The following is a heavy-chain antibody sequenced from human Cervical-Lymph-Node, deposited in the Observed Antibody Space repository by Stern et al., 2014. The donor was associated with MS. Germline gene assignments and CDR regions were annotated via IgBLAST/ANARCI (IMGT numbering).Heavy chain of an antibody. Sequence: QVQLQQWGAGLLKPSETLSLTCAVYGGSFSGYYWSWIRQPPGKGLEWIGEINHSGSTNYNPSLKSRVTISVDTSKNQFSLKLSSVTAADTAVYYCARGFDYQLDYWGQGTLVTVSS. CDR1: GGSFSGYY. V-gene: IGHV4-34*01. CDR2: INHSGST. D-gene: IGHD3-9*01. J-gene: IGHJ4*02. CDR3: ARGFDYQLDY.